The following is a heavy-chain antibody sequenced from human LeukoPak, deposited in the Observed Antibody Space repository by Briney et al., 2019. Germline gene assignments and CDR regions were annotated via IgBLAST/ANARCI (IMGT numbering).Heavy chain of an antibody. J-gene: IGHJ6*03. CDR2: IYTSGST. V-gene: IGHV4-4*09. CDR1: GGSISSYS. CDR3: ASLRFLEWLPMDV. Sequence: SETLSLTCTVSGGSISSYSWSWIRQPPGKGLEWIGYIYTSGSTNYNPSLKSRVTISVDTSKNQFSLKLSSVTAADTAVYYCASLRFLEWLPMDVWGKGTTVTVSS. D-gene: IGHD3-3*01.